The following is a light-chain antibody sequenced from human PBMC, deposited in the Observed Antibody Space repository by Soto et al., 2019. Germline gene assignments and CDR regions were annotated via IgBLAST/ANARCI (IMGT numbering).Light chain of an antibody. CDR1: QSISNS. V-gene: IGKV1-39*01. CDR2: TTS. CDR3: QQSYSTPPT. Sequence: DIQMTQSPSSLSASVGDRVTITCRASQSISNSLNWYQQKPGKAPDLLIYTTSSLQSGVPSRFSGSGSGTDFTLTISSLQPEDFATYYCQQSYSTPPTFGGGTPGESK. J-gene: IGKJ4*01.